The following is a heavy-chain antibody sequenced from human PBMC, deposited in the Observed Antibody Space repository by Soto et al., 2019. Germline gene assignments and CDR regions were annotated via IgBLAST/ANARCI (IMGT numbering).Heavy chain of an antibody. CDR1: GGTFSSYT. J-gene: IGHJ4*02. Sequence: QVQLVQSGAEVKKPGSSVKVSCKASGGTFSSYTISWVRQAPGQGLEWMGRIIPILRIANYAQKFQGRVTITADKSTSTAYMELSSMRSADTSVYYCALARLTFDYWGQGTLVTVSS. D-gene: IGHD1-20*01. CDR3: ALARLTFDY. CDR2: IIPILRIA. V-gene: IGHV1-69*02.